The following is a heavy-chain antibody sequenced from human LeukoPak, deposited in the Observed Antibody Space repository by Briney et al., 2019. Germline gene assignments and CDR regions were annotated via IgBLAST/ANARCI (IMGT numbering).Heavy chain of an antibody. CDR2: INPSGGST. CDR1: GYTFTSYY. V-gene: IGHV1-46*01. J-gene: IGHJ4*02. CDR3: ARDLYLYSGSYLGGY. D-gene: IGHD1-26*01. Sequence: ASVKVSCKASGYTFTSYYMHWVRQAPGQGLEWMGIINPSGGSTSYAQKFQGRVTMTRDMSTSTVYMELSSLRSEDTAVYYCARDLYLYSGSYLGGYWGQGTLVTVSS.